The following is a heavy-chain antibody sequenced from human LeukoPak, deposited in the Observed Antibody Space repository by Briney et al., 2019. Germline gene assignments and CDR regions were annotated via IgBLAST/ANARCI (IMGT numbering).Heavy chain of an antibody. CDR2: IYTSGST. D-gene: IGHD1-20*01. Sequence: SETPSLTCTVSGVSIGSSSYYWGWIRQPPGKGLEWIGRIYTSGSTNYNPSLKSRVTMSVDTSKNQFSLKLSSVTAADTAVYYCARGANWNFDYWGQGTLVTVSS. CDR1: GVSIGSSSYY. V-gene: IGHV4-61*05. CDR3: ARGANWNFDY. J-gene: IGHJ4*02.